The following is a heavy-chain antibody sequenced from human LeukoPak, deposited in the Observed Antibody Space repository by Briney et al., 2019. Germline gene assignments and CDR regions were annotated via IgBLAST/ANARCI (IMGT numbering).Heavy chain of an antibody. CDR3: ARDFSQDYDFWSGYPPAFDI. Sequence: PGGSLRLSCAASGFTFSSYSMNWVRQAPGKGLEWVSSISSSSSYIYYADSVKGRFTISRDNAKNSLYLQMNSLRAEDTAVYYCARDFSQDYDFWSGYPPAFDIWGQGTMVTVSS. D-gene: IGHD3-3*01. J-gene: IGHJ3*02. CDR1: GFTFSSYS. CDR2: ISSSSSYI. V-gene: IGHV3-21*01.